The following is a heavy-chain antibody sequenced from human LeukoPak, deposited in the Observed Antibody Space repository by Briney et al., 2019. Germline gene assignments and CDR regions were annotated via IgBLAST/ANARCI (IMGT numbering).Heavy chain of an antibody. J-gene: IGHJ5*02. CDR2: INPNSGGT. D-gene: IGHD1-20*01. V-gene: IGHV1-2*02. CDR1: GYTFTGYY. Sequence: GASVKVSCKASGYTFTGYYMHWVRQAPGQGLEWMGWINPNSGGTNYAQKFQGRVTMTRDTSISTAYMELSSLRSEDTAVYYCARSGPESNNWNWFDPWGQGTLVTVSS. CDR3: ARSGPESNNWNWFDP.